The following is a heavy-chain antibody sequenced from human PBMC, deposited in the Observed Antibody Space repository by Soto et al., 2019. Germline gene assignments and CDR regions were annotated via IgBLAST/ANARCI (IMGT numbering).Heavy chain of an antibody. D-gene: IGHD3-10*01. CDR2: FRSGGDDDTT. CDR3: AKKVNSGSGSQFFDY. CDR1: GFTFSSYS. V-gene: IGHV3-23*01. J-gene: IGHJ4*02. Sequence: GGSLKISCAASGFTFSSYSMSWVRQAPGKGLEWVSGFRSGGDDDTTYYADSVRGRFTISRDNSKNTLFLQMNSLRAEDTAIYYCAKKVNSGSGSQFFDYWGQGTLVTVSS.